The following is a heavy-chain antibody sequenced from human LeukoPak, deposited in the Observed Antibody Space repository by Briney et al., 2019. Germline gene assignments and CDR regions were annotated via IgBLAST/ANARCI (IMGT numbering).Heavy chain of an antibody. CDR3: ARSIVVVPAAMGASSGYGMDV. CDR2: ISSSSSYI. J-gene: IGHJ6*02. CDR1: GFTFSGYS. D-gene: IGHD2-2*01. Sequence: GGSLRLSCAASGFTFSGYSMNWVRQAPGKGLEWCSSISSSSSYIYYADSVKGRFTISRDNAKNSLYLQMNSLRAEDTAVYYCARSIVVVPAAMGASSGYGMDVWGQGTTVTVSS. V-gene: IGHV3-21*01.